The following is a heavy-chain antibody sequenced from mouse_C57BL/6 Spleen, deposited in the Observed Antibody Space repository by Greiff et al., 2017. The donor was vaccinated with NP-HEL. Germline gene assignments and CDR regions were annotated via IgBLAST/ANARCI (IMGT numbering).Heavy chain of an antibody. Sequence: QVQLKQSGPELVKPGASVMLSCKASGYTFTSYDINWVKQRPGQGLEWIGWIYPRDGSTKYNEKLKGTATLTVDTSSSTAYMELHGLTSEDSAVYFCARESQSAYWGQGTLVTVSA. CDR2: IYPRDGST. CDR1: GYTFTSYD. CDR3: ARESQSAY. J-gene: IGHJ3*01. V-gene: IGHV1-85*01.